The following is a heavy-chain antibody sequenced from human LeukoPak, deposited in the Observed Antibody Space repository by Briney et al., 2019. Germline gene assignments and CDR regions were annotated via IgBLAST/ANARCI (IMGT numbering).Heavy chain of an antibody. CDR3: ARDLTTVTKGFDL. CDR2: VLYSGIT. Sequence: SETLSLTCSISGGSITTHYWTWIRQPPWKGLEWIGYVLYSGITNYSPSLRGRITISVDTSQNQFSLSLRSVTAADTAVYYCARDLTTVTKGFDLWGQGTMVTVSS. D-gene: IGHD4-17*01. J-gene: IGHJ3*01. CDR1: GGSITTHY. V-gene: IGHV4-59*11.